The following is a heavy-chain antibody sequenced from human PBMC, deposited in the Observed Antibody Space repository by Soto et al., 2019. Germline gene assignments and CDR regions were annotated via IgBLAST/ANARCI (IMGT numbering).Heavy chain of an antibody. V-gene: IGHV5-51*01. D-gene: IGHD4-4*01. CDR1: GYSFTSYW. CDR3: ATATVTPHYYYGMDV. CDR2: IYPGDSDT. Sequence: GESLKISCKGSGYSFTSYWIGWVRQMPGKGLEWMGIIYPGDSDTRYSPSFQGQVTISADKSISTAYLQWSSLKASDTAMYYCATATVTPHYYYGMDVWGQGTTVTV. J-gene: IGHJ6*02.